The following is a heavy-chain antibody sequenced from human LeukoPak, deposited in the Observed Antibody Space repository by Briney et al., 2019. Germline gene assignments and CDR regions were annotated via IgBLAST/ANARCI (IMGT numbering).Heavy chain of an antibody. Sequence: SQTLSLTCTVSGGSISSGSYYWSWIRQPAGKGLEWIGRIYTSGSTNYNPSLKSRVTISVDTSKNQFSLKLSSVTAADTAVYYCASSGPVCFYYYMDVWGKGTTVTVSS. D-gene: IGHD3-10*02. J-gene: IGHJ6*03. CDR1: GGSISSGSYY. CDR2: IYTSGST. V-gene: IGHV4-61*02. CDR3: ASSGPVCFYYYMDV.